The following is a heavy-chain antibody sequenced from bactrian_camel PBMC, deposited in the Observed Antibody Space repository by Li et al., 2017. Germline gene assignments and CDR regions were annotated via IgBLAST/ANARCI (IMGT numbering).Heavy chain of an antibody. Sequence: HVQLVESGGGSVQDGGSLRLSCRASGITFADSGRGWYRQAPGGRCELVSSISSDGSTYYADFVKGRFTISRDNAKNTVNLQLNSLRIEDTAMYYCAVYGNGWWFSLFGQGTQVTVS. V-gene: IGHV3S55*01. D-gene: IGHD6*01. CDR2: ISSDGST. J-gene: IGHJ4*01. CDR1: GITFADSG.